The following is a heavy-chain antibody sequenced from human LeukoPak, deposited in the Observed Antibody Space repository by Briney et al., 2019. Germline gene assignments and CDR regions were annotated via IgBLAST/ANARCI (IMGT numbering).Heavy chain of an antibody. CDR1: GFTFSSYG. CDR2: IRYDGSNK. Sequence: GGSLRLSCAASGFTFSSYGMHWVRQAPGRGLEWVAFIRYDGSNKYYADSVKGRFTISRDNSKNTLYLQMNSLRAEDTAVYYCAKDNYGSPRAFDIWGQGTMVTVSP. D-gene: IGHD1-26*01. CDR3: AKDNYGSPRAFDI. V-gene: IGHV3-30*02. J-gene: IGHJ3*02.